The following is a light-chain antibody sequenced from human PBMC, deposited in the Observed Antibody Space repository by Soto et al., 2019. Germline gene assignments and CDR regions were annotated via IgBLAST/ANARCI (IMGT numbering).Light chain of an antibody. CDR1: TSDVGRYNL. Sequence: QSVLTQPASVSGSPGQSITISCSGTTSDVGRYNLVSWYQHHPGKAPKLLIYEGSKRPSGVSNRFSGSKSGNTASLTISGLQAEDEGDYYCCSYAGSSTVVFGGGTKLTVL. V-gene: IGLV2-23*01. J-gene: IGLJ3*02. CDR3: CSYAGSSTVV. CDR2: EGS.